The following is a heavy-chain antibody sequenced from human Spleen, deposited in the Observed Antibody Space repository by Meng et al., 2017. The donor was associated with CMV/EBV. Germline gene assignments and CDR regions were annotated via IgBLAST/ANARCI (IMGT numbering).Heavy chain of an antibody. Sequence: GESLKISCAASGFTFSSYGMHWVRQAPGKGLEWVAFIRYDGSNKYYADSVKGRFTISRDNSKNTLYLQMNSLRAEDTAVYYCAREYDFWSPFDYWGQGTLVTVSS. CDR3: AREYDFWSPFDY. V-gene: IGHV3-30*02. D-gene: IGHD3-3*01. CDR2: IRYDGSNK. J-gene: IGHJ4*02. CDR1: GFTFSSYG.